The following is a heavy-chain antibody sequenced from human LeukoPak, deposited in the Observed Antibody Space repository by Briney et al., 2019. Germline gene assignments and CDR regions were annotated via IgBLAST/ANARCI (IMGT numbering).Heavy chain of an antibody. D-gene: IGHD7-27*01. Sequence: SETLSLTCTVSGGSISSYYWSWIRQPPGKGLEWIGHIYYSGRTTYNPSLKSQVTISVETSKNQFSLKLNSVTAADTAVYYCARRGDGGRALDYWGQGTLVTVSS. CDR3: ARRGDGGRALDY. J-gene: IGHJ4*02. CDR1: GGSISSYY. V-gene: IGHV4-59*08. CDR2: IYYSGRT.